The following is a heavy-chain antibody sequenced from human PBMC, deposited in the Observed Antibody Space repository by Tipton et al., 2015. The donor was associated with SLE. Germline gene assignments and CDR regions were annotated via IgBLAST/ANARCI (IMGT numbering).Heavy chain of an antibody. CDR1: GGSISSYY. Sequence: GLVKPSETLSLTCTVSGGSISSYYWSWIRQPPGKGLEWIGYIYYSGSTNYNPSLKSRVTISVDTSKNQFSLKLSSVTAADTAVYYCARAPNYYGSGSYYNPGGDYFDYWGQGTLVTVSS. CDR3: ARAPNYYGSGSYYNPGGDYFDY. CDR2: IYYSGST. V-gene: IGHV4-59*01. J-gene: IGHJ4*02. D-gene: IGHD3-10*01.